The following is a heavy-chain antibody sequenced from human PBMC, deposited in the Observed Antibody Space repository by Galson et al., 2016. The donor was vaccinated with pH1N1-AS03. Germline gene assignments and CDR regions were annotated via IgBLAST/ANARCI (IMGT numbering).Heavy chain of an antibody. Sequence: SLRLSCAASGFTFSNFGMHWVRQAPGKGLEWVAVISYDGNYKHYGDYVKGRFTISRDNSRNTVYLQMNSLRAEDTAMFYCAKDLNGYYESSGLFDYWGQGTLVTVSS. CDR2: ISYDGNYK. CDR1: GFTFSNFG. J-gene: IGHJ4*02. D-gene: IGHD3-22*01. V-gene: IGHV3-30*18. CDR3: AKDLNGYYESSGLFDY.